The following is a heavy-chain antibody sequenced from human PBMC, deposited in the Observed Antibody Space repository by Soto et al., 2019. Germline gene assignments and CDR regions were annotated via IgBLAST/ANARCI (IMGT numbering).Heavy chain of an antibody. CDR3: AGGRITIFGVDRYYYYGMDV. J-gene: IGHJ6*02. CDR2: IIPIFGTA. Sequence: QVQLVQSGAEVKKPGSSVKVSCKASGGTFSSYAISWVRQAPGQGLEWMGGIIPIFGTANYAQKFQGRVTITADESTSTAYMELRSLRSEDTAVYYCAGGRITIFGVDRYYYYGMDVWGQGTTVTVSS. V-gene: IGHV1-69*12. D-gene: IGHD3-3*01. CDR1: GGTFSSYA.